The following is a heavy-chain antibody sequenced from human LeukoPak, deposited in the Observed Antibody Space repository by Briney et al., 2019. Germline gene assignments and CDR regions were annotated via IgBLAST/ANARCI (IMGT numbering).Heavy chain of an antibody. Sequence: PGGSLRLSCAASGFTFSSYAMHWVRQAPGKGLEWVAVISYDGSNKYYADSVKGRFTISRDNSKNTLYLQMNSLRAKDTAVYYCARVGWGSGSYYSDYWGQGTLVTVSS. V-gene: IGHV3-30-3*01. D-gene: IGHD1-26*01. J-gene: IGHJ4*02. CDR1: GFTFSSYA. CDR3: ARVGWGSGSYYSDY. CDR2: ISYDGSNK.